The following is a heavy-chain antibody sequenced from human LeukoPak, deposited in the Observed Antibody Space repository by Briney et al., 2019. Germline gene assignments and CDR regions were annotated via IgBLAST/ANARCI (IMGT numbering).Heavy chain of an antibody. J-gene: IGHJ1*01. V-gene: IGHV3-30-3*01. CDR3: ASLGGMIAFGGVIAPHKYFQH. D-gene: IGHD3-16*02. CDR1: GFTFSSYA. Sequence: GGSLRLSCAASGFTFSSYAMHWVRQAPGKGLEWVAVISYDGSNKYYADSVKGRFTISRDNSKNTLYLQMNSLRAEDAAVYYCASLGGMIAFGGVIAPHKYFQHWGQGTLVTVSS. CDR2: ISYDGSNK.